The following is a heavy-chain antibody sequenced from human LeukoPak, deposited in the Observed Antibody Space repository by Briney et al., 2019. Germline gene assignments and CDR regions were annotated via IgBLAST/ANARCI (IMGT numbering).Heavy chain of an antibody. CDR3: ARDRYGDGFAHLDY. V-gene: IGHV1-2*02. Sequence: ASVKVSCKTSGYTFTDCFMHWVRQAPGQGLEWMGWINPKNGGTSYAQRLQGRVAITWDTSITTAYMDLSRLTSDDTAVYYCARDRYGDGFAHLDYWGQGALVTVSS. J-gene: IGHJ4*02. CDR1: GYTFTDCF. CDR2: INPKNGGT. D-gene: IGHD5-24*01.